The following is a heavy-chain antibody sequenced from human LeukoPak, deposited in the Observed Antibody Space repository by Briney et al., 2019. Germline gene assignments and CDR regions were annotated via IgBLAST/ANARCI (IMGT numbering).Heavy chain of an antibody. CDR1: GGSSSSGSYY. J-gene: IGHJ4*02. V-gene: IGHV4-30-2*01. CDR2: IYHSGST. D-gene: IGHD3-3*01. Sequence: SETLSLTCTVSGGSSSSGSYYWSWIRQPPGKGLEWIGYIYHSGSTYYNPSLKSRVTISVDRSKNQFSLKLSSVTAADTAVYYCARASRLENYDFWSGYSPLFDYWGQGTLVTVSS. CDR3: ARASRLENYDFWSGYSPLFDY.